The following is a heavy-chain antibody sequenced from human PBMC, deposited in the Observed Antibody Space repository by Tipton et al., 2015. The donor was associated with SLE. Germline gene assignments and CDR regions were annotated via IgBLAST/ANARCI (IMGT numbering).Heavy chain of an antibody. V-gene: IGHV4-59*08. D-gene: IGHD3-22*01. CDR2: VSDSGNT. CDR3: ARLGYYDNGGNLPMVDS. Sequence: PGLVKPSETLSLTCIVSGGSIRSYFWGWIRQPPGKGLEWIGYVSDSGNTDYNPSLKSRVTISLDTSKKFSLNLRSVTAADTAVYYCARLGYYDNGGNLPMVDSWGPGTLVTVSS. CDR1: GGSIRSYF. J-gene: IGHJ4*02.